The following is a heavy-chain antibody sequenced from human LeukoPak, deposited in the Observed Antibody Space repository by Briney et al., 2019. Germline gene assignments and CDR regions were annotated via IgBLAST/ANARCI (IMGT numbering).Heavy chain of an antibody. CDR1: GGSISGYY. CDR3: ARATMVRGVALDY. Sequence: SETLSLTCTVSGGSISGYYWSWIRQPPGKGLERSGYIYYSGSTNYNPYLKSQVTIPDDTSKPQFSLKLSSVTAAGTAVYYCARATMVRGVALDYWGQGTLVTVSS. D-gene: IGHD3-10*01. CDR2: IYYSGST. V-gene: IGHV4-59*01. J-gene: IGHJ4*02.